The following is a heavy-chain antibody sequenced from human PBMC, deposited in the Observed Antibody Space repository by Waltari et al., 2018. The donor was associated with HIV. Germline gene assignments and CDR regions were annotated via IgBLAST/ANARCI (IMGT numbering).Heavy chain of an antibody. CDR3: AREWDA. D-gene: IGHD1-26*01. Sequence: EVQLVESGGGLVQPGGSLRLSCAASGFTFSFYGMNWVRQAPGKGPEWISHISGGKNEYYADSVKGRFTISRDNAKNSVHLQMNSLRAEDTAVYYCAREWDAWGQGTMVTVSS. CDR1: GFTFSFYG. CDR2: ISGGKNE. J-gene: IGHJ3*01. V-gene: IGHV3-48*01.